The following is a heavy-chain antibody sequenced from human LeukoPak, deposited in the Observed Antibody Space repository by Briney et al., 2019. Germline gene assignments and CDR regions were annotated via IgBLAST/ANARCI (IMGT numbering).Heavy chain of an antibody. CDR2: ISSSSSTI. CDR3: AREEMPTYNYDSSGYSH. Sequence: GGSLRLSCAASGFTFSSYSMNWVRQAPGKGLEWVSYISSSSSTIYYADSVKGRFTISRDNAKNSLYLQMNSLRAEDTAVYYCAREEMPTYNYDSSGYSHWGQGTLVTVSS. V-gene: IGHV3-48*04. CDR1: GFTFSSYS. J-gene: IGHJ4*02. D-gene: IGHD3-22*01.